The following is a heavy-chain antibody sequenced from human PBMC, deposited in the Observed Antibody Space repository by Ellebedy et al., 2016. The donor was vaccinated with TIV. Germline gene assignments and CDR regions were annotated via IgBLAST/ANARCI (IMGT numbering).Heavy chain of an antibody. CDR1: GFTFSDHW. D-gene: IGHD4-17*01. Sequence: GESLKISCAASGFTFSDHWMHWVRQGPGKGLVWVSRISPDGTSTTYADSVKGRFTISRDNAKNTLYLQMTSLRADDSAVYFCAGPGGGTTLDYWGQGTLVTVSS. V-gene: IGHV3-74*01. CDR3: AGPGGGTTLDY. CDR2: ISPDGTST. J-gene: IGHJ4*02.